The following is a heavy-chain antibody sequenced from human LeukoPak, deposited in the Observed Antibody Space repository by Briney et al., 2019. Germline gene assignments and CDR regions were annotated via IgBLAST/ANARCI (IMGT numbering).Heavy chain of an antibody. D-gene: IGHD3-22*01. CDR3: ARLYYDSSGYLSFDP. CDR2: IDWDDDK. J-gene: IGHJ5*02. CDR1: GFSLSTSGMC. V-gene: IGHV2-70*11. Sequence: SGPTLVKHTQTLTLTCTFTGFSLSTSGMCVSWLRQHPGKALEWLARIDWDDDKYYRTSLKTRLSISRDTSKHQVVLTMTNMDPVDTATYYRARLYYDSSGYLSFDPWGQGTLVTVSS.